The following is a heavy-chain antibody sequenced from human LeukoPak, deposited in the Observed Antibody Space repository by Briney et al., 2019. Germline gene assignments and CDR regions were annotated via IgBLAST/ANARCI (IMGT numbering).Heavy chain of an antibody. CDR2: ISSSSTTI. J-gene: IGHJ4*02. Sequence: GGSLRLSCAASGFTFSSYSMNWVRQAPGKGLEPVSYISSSSTTIYYADSVRGRFTISRDNAKNSLYLQMNSLRAEDTAVYYCARVGLLRSNDYWGQGILVTVSS. CDR1: GFTFSSYS. D-gene: IGHD4-17*01. V-gene: IGHV3-48*01. CDR3: ARVGLLRSNDY.